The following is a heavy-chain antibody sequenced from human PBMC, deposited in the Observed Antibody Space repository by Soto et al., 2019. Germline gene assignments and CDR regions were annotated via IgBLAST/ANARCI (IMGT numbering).Heavy chain of an antibody. J-gene: IGHJ4*02. D-gene: IGHD3-22*01. V-gene: IGHV1-3*01. CDR1: GYTFTNYA. CDR2: INAGNGNT. CDR3: ARSSGYYYLEY. Sequence: ASVKVSCKASGYTFTNYAMHWVRQAPGQRLEWMGWINAGNGNTKYSQQFQGRVTITRDTSASTAYMELSSLRSEDTAVYYCARSSGYYYLEYWGQGTLVNVSS.